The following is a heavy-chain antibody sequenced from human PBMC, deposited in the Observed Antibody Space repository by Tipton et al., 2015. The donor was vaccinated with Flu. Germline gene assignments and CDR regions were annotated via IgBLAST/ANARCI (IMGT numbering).Heavy chain of an antibody. J-gene: IGHJ4*02. CDR3: VGRGLLTRLTY. CDR2: ISDSGKT. CDR1: GGAISSYY. V-gene: IGHV4-59*08. Sequence: TLSLTCTVSGGAISSYYWHWIRQPSGKGLEWIGSISDSGKTKYSPSLQSRVTMSIDTSKSQFSLNLGSVTAADTAVYYCVGRGLLTRLTYWGQGMLGTVSS. D-gene: IGHD3-9*01.